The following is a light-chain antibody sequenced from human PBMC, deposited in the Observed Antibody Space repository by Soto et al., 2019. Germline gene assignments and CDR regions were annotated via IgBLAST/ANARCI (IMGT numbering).Light chain of an antibody. Sequence: EIVMTQSPATLSVSPGERATLSCRASQSVSSNLAWYQQKPGQAPRLLIYGASTRATGIPARFSGSGSGTEFTLTISSLQSEDSAVYNCQQYYNWAWPFGQGTKV. J-gene: IGKJ1*01. CDR2: GAS. V-gene: IGKV3-15*01. CDR1: QSVSSN. CDR3: QQYYNWAWP.